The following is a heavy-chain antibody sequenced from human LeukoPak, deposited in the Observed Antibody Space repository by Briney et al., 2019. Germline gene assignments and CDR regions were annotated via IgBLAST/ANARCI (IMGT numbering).Heavy chain of an antibody. J-gene: IGHJ4*02. CDR1: GGSFSGYY. V-gene: IGHV4-34*01. CDR3: ARGLNYFAY. CDR2: INHSGST. Sequence: SETLSLTCAVYGGSFSGYYWSWIRQPPGKGLEWIGEINHSGSTNYNPSLKSRVTISVDTSKNQFSLKLSSVTAADTAVYYCARGLNYFAYWGQGTLVTVSS.